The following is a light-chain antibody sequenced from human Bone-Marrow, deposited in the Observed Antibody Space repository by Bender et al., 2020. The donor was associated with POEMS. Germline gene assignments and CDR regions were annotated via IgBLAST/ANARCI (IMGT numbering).Light chain of an antibody. CDR2: QNN. CDR3: QAWDSKTYV. Sequence: QSVLTQPPSVSGAPGQRVTISCTGSSSNIGAGYDVHWYQQKPGQPPVLVIYQNNRRPSGIPERFSGSSSGNTATLTISGTQAMDEADYFCQAWDSKTYVFGTGTKVTVL. CDR1: SSNIGAGYD. J-gene: IGLJ1*01. V-gene: IGLV1-40*01.